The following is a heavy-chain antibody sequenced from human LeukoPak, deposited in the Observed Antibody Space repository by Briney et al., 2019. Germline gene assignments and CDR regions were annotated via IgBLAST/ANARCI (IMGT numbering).Heavy chain of an antibody. Sequence: SETLSLTCTVSGGSISSYYWSWIRQPPGKGLEWIGYIYYTGSTNYNPSLKSRVTISLDTSKNQFSLILNSVTAADAAVYYCARYSDAYAGARWFDHWGQGILVTVSS. V-gene: IGHV4-59*01. D-gene: IGHD3-3*01. J-gene: IGHJ5*02. CDR3: ARYSDAYAGARWFDH. CDR2: IYYTGST. CDR1: GGSISSYY.